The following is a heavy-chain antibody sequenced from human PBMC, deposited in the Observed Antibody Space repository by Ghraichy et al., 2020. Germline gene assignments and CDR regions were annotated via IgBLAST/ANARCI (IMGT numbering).Heavy chain of an antibody. CDR2: IYYSGST. J-gene: IGHJ4*02. D-gene: IGHD6-19*01. CDR1: GGSISSYY. Sequence: SETLSLTCTVSGGSISSYYWSWIRQPPGKGLEWIGYIYYSGSTNYNPSLKSRVTISVDTSKNQFSLKLSSVTAADTAVYYCARGRSRRYSSGWPVYYFDYPGQGTLVTVSS. CDR3: ARGRSRRYSSGWPVYYFDY. V-gene: IGHV4-59*01.